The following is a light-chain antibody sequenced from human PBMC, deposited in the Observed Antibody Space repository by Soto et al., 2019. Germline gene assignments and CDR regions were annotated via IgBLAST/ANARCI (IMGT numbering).Light chain of an antibody. CDR2: GNN. Sequence: QSVLTQPPSVSGAPGQRVTISCTGSSSNMGAGYDVHWYQQLPGTAPRLLIFGNNNRPSGVPDRFSGSKSGTSASLAITGLQAEDDADYYCQPYDSSLRGFGIFGGGTKLTVL. CDR1: SSNMGAGYD. CDR3: QPYDSSLRGFGI. V-gene: IGLV1-40*01. J-gene: IGLJ2*01.